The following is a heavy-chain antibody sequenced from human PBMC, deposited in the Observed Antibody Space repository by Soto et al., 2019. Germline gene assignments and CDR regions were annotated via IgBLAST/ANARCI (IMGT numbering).Heavy chain of an antibody. J-gene: IGHJ6*02. Sequence: QVQLVQSGAEVKKPGASVKVSCKASGYTFTGYYMHWVRQAPGQGLEWMGWINPNSGGTNYAQKFQGWVTMTRDTSISTACMELIRLGSDDTAVYYGARDSVDGRYNGVDVWGQGTTVTVSS. D-gene: IGHD3-16*02. V-gene: IGHV1-2*04. CDR3: ARDSVDGRYNGVDV. CDR1: GYTFTGYY. CDR2: INPNSGGT.